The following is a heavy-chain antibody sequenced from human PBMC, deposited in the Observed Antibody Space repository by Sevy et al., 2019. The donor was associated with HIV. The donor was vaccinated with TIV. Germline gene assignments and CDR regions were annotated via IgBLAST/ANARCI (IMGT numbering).Heavy chain of an antibody. CDR3: ARQPGDIVVEVALIGA. J-gene: IGHJ3*01. Sequence: SETLSLTCTVSGGSFSNTLFYWAWIRQSPGKGLEWIGTIDYNGQTYYNPSLESRVSISVETPKNQFSLKLNSVTGADTAIYYCARQPGDIVVEVALIGAWGQGTMVTVSS. V-gene: IGHV4-39*01. CDR1: GGSFSNTLFY. CDR2: IDYNGQT. D-gene: IGHD2-15*01.